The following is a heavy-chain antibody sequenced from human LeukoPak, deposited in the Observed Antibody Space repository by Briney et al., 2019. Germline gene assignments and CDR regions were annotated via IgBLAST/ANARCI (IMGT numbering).Heavy chain of an antibody. D-gene: IGHD3-3*01. J-gene: IGHJ6*04. CDR2: MNPNSGNT. V-gene: IGHV1-8*01. CDR3: ARILRFFRTLDV. CDR1: GYTFTSYD. Sequence: ASVKVSCKASGYTFTSYDINWVRQATGQGLEWTGWMNPNSGNTGYAQKFQGRVTMTRNTSISTAYMELSSLRSEDTAVYYCARILRFFRTLDVWGKWTTVTVSS.